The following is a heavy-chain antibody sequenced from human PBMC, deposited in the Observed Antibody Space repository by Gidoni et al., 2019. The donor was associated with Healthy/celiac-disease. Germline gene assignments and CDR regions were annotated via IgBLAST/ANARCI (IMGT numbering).Heavy chain of an antibody. CDR2: ISSSGSTI. J-gene: IGHJ4*02. D-gene: IGHD3-10*01. CDR1: GFTFSDYY. Sequence: QVQLVESGGGLVKPGGSLRLSLAASGFTFSDYYMSWIRQAPGKGLEWVSYISSSGSTIYYADSVKGRFTISRDNAKNSLYLQMNSLRAEDTAVYYCARDLSYYGSGSYYNGPEEYYFDYWGQGTLVTVSS. CDR3: ARDLSYYGSGSYYNGPEEYYFDY. V-gene: IGHV3-11*01.